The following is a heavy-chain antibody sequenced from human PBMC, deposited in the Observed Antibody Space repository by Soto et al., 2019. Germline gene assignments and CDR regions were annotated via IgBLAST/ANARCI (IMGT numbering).Heavy chain of an antibody. J-gene: IGHJ6*02. CDR3: ATGTITMVRGVIIWQDYYYGMDV. Sequence: SVKVSCKASGGTFSSYAISWVRQAPGQGLEWMGGIIPIFGTANYAQKFQGRVTITADESTSTAYMELSSLRSEDAAVYYCATGTITMVRGVIIWQDYYYGMDVWGQGTTVTVSS. D-gene: IGHD3-10*01. CDR2: IIPIFGTA. CDR1: GGTFSSYA. V-gene: IGHV1-69*13.